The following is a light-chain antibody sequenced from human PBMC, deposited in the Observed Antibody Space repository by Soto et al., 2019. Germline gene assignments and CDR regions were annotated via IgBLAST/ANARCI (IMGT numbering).Light chain of an antibody. Sequence: DIQMTQSPSTLSASVGDRVTITCRASQSISSWLAWYQQKPGKAPKLLIYKASSLESGVPSRFSGSGSGTNFTLSLNSLQPEGFATYYCQQYNNWPRTFGQGTKVDIK. J-gene: IGKJ1*01. CDR3: QQYNNWPRT. CDR2: KAS. V-gene: IGKV1-5*03. CDR1: QSISSW.